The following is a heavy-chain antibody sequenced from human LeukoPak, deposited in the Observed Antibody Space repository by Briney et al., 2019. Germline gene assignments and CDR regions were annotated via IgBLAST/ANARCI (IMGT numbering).Heavy chain of an antibody. J-gene: IGHJ4*02. Sequence: SGGGLRLSCVGSGFTLCCYLMTWGRPGAGKGLEWVANIKDDGSEKYSVDSVKGRFTISRDNAKNLLYLQMSSLRAEDTAVYYCARARIDYWGQGTLVTVSS. CDR1: GFTLCCYL. V-gene: IGHV3-7*04. D-gene: IGHD1-14*01. CDR3: ARARIDY. CDR2: IKDDGSEK.